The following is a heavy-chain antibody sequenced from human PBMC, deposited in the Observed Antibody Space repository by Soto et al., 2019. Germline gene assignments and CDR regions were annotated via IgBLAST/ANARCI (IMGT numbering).Heavy chain of an antibody. CDR3: AKDGAYGMDV. CDR2: ISYDGSNK. J-gene: IGHJ6*02. Sequence: QVQLVESGGGVVQPGGSLRLSCAASGFTFSSYGMHWVRQAPGKGLEWVAVISYDGSNKYYADSVKGRFTISRDNSKNTLYLQMNSLRAEDTAVYYCAKDGAYGMDVWGQGTTVTVSS. V-gene: IGHV3-30*18. D-gene: IGHD3-16*01. CDR1: GFTFSSYG.